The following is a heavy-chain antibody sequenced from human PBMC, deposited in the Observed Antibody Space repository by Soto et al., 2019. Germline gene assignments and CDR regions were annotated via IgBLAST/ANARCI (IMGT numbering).Heavy chain of an antibody. D-gene: IGHD5-18*01. CDR3: TVWLQRVFDY. J-gene: IGHJ4*02. Sequence: EVQLVESGGGLVQPGGSLKLSCAASGFTFSGSAMHWVRQASVKGLEWGGRIRSKANSYATAYAASVKGRFPISRDDSKNTAYLQMNSRKTEDTAVYYCTVWLQRVFDYWGQGTLVTVSS. CDR1: GFTFSGSA. CDR2: IRSKANSYAT. V-gene: IGHV3-73*01.